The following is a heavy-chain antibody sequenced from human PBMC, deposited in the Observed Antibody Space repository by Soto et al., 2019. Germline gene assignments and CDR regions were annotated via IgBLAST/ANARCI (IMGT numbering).Heavy chain of an antibody. D-gene: IGHD2-2*02. CDR2: VYYRGRS. CDR1: GGSVTNSSYY. CDR3: VRQRNTAITQAYFAY. V-gene: IGHV4-39*01. J-gene: IGHJ4*02. Sequence: PSETLSLTCTVSGGSVTNSSYYWGWIRQSPGKGLEWIGSVYYRGRSYSKSSVKSRVNISVDTSKNQFSLNLNSVNDSDTAVYFCVRQRNTAITQAYFAYWPPRAPVTVSS.